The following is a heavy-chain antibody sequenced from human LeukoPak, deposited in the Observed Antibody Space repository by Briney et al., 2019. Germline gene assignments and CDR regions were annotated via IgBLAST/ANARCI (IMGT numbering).Heavy chain of an antibody. J-gene: IGHJ4*02. CDR3: ARDLEIVGATAAY. CDR2: ISPYNGKT. V-gene: IGHV1-18*01. D-gene: IGHD1-26*01. CDR1: GYTFISYG. Sequence: ASLKVSCKSSGYTFISYGISWVRQAPGEGLEWMGWISPYNGKTKYAQNFQGRVTMTTDTSTSTAYMEMRSLTSDDTAVYYCARDLEIVGATAAYWGQGTLVTVSS.